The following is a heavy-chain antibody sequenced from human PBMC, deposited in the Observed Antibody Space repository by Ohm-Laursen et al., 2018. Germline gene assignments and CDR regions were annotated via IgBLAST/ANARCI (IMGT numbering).Heavy chain of an antibody. D-gene: IGHD2-21*02. J-gene: IGHJ2*01. CDR1: GFTFSNYA. CDR3: AKDGVVVTVGALNWYFDL. V-gene: IGHV3-23*01. CDR2: ISGSGGST. Sequence: SLRLSCAASGFTFSNYALSWVRQAPGTGLEWVSAISGSGGSTYYADSVKGRLTISRDNSKNTLYLQMNTLRAEDTAVYFCAKDGVVVTVGALNWYFDLWGRGTLVTVSS.